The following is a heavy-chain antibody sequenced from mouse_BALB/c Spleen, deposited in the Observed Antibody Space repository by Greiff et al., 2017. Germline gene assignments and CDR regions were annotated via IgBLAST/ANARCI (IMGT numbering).Heavy chain of an antibody. CDR1: GYTFSSYW. CDR3: ARWDYYGSSYDYYAMDD. J-gene: IGHJ4*01. D-gene: IGHD1-1*01. CDR2: ILPGSGST. Sequence: VQLQQSGAELMKPGASVKISCKATGYTFSSYWIEWVKQRPGHGLEWIGEILPGSGSTNYNEKFKSKATFTADTSSNTAYMQLSSLTSEDSAVYYCARWDYYGSSYDYYAMDDWGQGTSVTVSS. V-gene: IGHV1-9*01.